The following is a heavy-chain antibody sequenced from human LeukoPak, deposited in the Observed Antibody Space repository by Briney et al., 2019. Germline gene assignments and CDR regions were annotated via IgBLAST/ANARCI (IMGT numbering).Heavy chain of an antibody. Sequence: GGSLRLSCAASGFTFSNYAMNWVRQAPGKGLEWVSVISDSGDSTYYADSVKGRFTISRDNSKNTLYLQMNSLRAEDTAVYYCARVLGGAFDYWGQGTLVTVSS. J-gene: IGHJ4*02. CDR1: GFTFSNYA. CDR2: ISDSGDST. V-gene: IGHV3-23*01. D-gene: IGHD2-15*01. CDR3: ARVLGGAFDY.